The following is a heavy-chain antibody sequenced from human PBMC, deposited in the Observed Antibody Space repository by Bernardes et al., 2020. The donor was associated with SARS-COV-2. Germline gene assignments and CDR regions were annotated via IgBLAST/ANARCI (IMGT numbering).Heavy chain of an antibody. CDR3: ARGYHKWLRDS. D-gene: IGHD5-12*01. CDR1: GYTFTNFY. CDR2: INPSGGST. J-gene: IGHJ4*02. Sequence: ASVKVSCKASGYTFTNFYMHWVRQAPGLGLEWMGVINPSGGSTTYAQKFQGRITMTTDTSTGTVYMELSSLRPDDTAIYYCARGYHKWLRDSWGQGTLVTVSS. V-gene: IGHV1-46*01.